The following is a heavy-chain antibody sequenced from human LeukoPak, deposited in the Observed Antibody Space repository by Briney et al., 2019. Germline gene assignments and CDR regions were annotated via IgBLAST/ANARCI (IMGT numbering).Heavy chain of an antibody. D-gene: IGHD1-26*01. J-gene: IGHJ3*02. V-gene: IGHV1-18*01. CDR1: GYTFSNFG. Sequence: GASVKVSCKASGYTFSNFGITWVRQAPGQGLECMGWISAYNGNTKYTQIFQGRVTMTTDASTSTAYMELRSLRSDDTAVYYCARDFTVGATSAFDIWGQGTMVTVSS. CDR3: ARDFTVGATSAFDI. CDR2: ISAYNGNT.